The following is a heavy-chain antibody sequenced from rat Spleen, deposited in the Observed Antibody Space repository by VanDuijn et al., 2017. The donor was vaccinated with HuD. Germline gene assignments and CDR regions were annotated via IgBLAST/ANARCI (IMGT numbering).Heavy chain of an antibody. J-gene: IGHJ2*01. CDR2: ISNDGVKT. CDR3: TTNIGTTTRAY. D-gene: IGHD1-5*01. V-gene: IGHV5-58*01. Sequence: EVQLVETGGGLVQPGKSLKLFCVASGFTFSSYWMYWVRQAPGKGLEWVSSISNDGVKTYYPDSVKGRFTISRDNAESIVYLQMNSLKSEDTATYYCTTNIGTTTRAYWGQGVMVTVSS. CDR1: GFTFSSYW.